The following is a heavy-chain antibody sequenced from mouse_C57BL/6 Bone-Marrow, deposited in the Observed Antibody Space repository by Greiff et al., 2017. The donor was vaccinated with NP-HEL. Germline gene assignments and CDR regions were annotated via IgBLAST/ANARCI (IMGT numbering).Heavy chain of an antibody. CDR3: ARAAYYSNYGFAY. CDR2: IWSGGST. Sequence: VKLVESGPGLVQPSQSLSITCTVSGFSLTSYGVHWVRQSPGKGLEWLGVIWSGGSTDYNAAFISRLSISKDNSKSQVFFKMNSLQADDTAIYYCARAAYYSNYGFAYWGQGTLGTVSA. D-gene: IGHD2-5*01. CDR1: GFSLTSYG. V-gene: IGHV2-2*01. J-gene: IGHJ3*01.